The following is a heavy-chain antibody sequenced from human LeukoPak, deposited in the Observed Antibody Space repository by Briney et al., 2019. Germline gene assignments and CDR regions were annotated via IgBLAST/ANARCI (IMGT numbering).Heavy chain of an antibody. CDR2: FYSSGYF. CDR3: ARHSGGWSFDI. V-gene: IGHV4-59*08. Sequence: SEPLFLNCSVSGDSNNGYYLSWIRQSPGKGLEWIGYFYSSGYFNYNPSLKRRVTMSLDRSKNLASLELRSVTAADTGVYFCARHSGGWSFDIWGQGTTVTVSS. CDR1: GDSNNGYY. D-gene: IGHD3-16*01. J-gene: IGHJ3*02.